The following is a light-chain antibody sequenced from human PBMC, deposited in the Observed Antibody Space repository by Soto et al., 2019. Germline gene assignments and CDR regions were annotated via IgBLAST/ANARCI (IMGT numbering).Light chain of an antibody. CDR2: GAS. CDR1: QSVSSSY. J-gene: IGKJ1*01. V-gene: IGKV3-20*01. Sequence: DIVFTRAPGILSMSPGERATVSCRASQSVSSSYLAWYQQKPGQPPRLLIYGASTRATGFPDRFSGSGSGTDFTLTISRLEAEDFAVYYCQQYGRSPWTFGQGTKV. CDR3: QQYGRSPWT.